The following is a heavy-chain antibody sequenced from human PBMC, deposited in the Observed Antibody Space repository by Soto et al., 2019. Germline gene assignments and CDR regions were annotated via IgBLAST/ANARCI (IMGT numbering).Heavy chain of an antibody. Sequence: QVQLVQSGAEVKKPGSSVKVFCKASGGTFSNYTISWVRQAPGQGLEWMGGIIHVFGTTDYEQNFQGRVTITADGSTSTAYMKLSSLRSADTAVYYCARSSPYIVVRKPTGNQDYYGMDVWCQGTTVTVSS. CDR2: IIHVFGTT. CDR1: GGTFSNYT. D-gene: IGHD2-2*01. J-gene: IGHJ6*02. V-gene: IGHV1-69*01. CDR3: ARSSPYIVVRKPTGNQDYYGMDV.